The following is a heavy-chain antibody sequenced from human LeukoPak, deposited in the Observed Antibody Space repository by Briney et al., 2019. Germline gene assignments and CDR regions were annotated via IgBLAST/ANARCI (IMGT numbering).Heavy chain of an antibody. V-gene: IGHV3-30*02. CDR3: AKGPPIAVAGTNFDY. D-gene: IGHD6-19*01. Sequence: GGSLRLSCAASGFTFSSYGMHWVRQAPGKGLEWVAVIWYDGSNKYYADSVKGRFTISRDNSKDTLYLQMNSLRAEDTAVYYCAKGPPIAVAGTNFDYWGQGTLVTVSS. CDR1: GFTFSSYG. CDR2: IWYDGSNK. J-gene: IGHJ4*02.